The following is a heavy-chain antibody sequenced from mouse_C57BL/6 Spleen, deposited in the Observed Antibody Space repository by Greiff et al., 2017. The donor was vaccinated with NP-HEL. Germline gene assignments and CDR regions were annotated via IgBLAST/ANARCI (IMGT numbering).Heavy chain of an antibody. Sequence: QVQLQQPGAELVKPGASVKLSCKASGYTFTSYWMHWVKQRPGQGLEWIGMIHPNSGSTNYNEKFKSKATLTVDKSSSTAYMQLSSLTSEDSAVYYCARITTVVEWYFDVWGTGTTVTVSS. CDR1: GYTFTSYW. D-gene: IGHD1-1*01. V-gene: IGHV1-64*01. CDR2: IHPNSGST. CDR3: ARITTVVEWYFDV. J-gene: IGHJ1*03.